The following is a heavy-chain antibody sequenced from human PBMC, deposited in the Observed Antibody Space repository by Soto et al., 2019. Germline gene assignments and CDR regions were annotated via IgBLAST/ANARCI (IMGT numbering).Heavy chain of an antibody. D-gene: IGHD6-19*01. CDR3: ARDPAVTTGWRYYGMDV. CDR1: GFTFSSYW. J-gene: IGHJ6*02. Sequence: GGSLRLSCAASGFTFSSYWMSWVRQAPGKGLEWVANIKQDGSEKYYVDSVKGRFTISRDNAKNSLYLQMNSLRAEDTAVYYCARDPAVTTGWRYYGMDVRGQGTTVTVSS. CDR2: IKQDGSEK. V-gene: IGHV3-7*01.